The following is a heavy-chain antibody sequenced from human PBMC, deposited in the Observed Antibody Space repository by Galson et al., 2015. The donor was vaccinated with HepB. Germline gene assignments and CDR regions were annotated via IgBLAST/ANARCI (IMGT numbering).Heavy chain of an antibody. V-gene: IGHV3-66*01. CDR1: GFTVSSNY. CDR3: ASALRSYDSSGYQIMSFDY. CDR2: IYSGGST. D-gene: IGHD3-22*01. J-gene: IGHJ4*02. Sequence: SLRLSCAASGFTVSSNYMSWVRQAPGKGLEWVSVIYSGGSTYYADSVKGRFTISRDNSKNTLYLQMNSLRAEDTAVYYCASALRSYDSSGYQIMSFDYWGQGTLVTVSS.